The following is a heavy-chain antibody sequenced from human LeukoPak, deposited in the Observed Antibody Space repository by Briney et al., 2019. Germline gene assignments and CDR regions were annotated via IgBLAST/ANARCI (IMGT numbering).Heavy chain of an antibody. CDR2: VNPNSGGT. CDR3: ARVGSEYYYDSSGSLSVSY. Sequence: ASVKVSCKASGYTFTGYYMHWVRQAPGQGLEWMGWVNPNSGGTNYAQKFQGRVTMTRDTSISTAYMELSRLRSDDTAVYYCARVGSEYYYDSSGSLSVSYWGQGTPVTVSS. V-gene: IGHV1-2*02. D-gene: IGHD3-22*01. J-gene: IGHJ4*02. CDR1: GYTFTGYY.